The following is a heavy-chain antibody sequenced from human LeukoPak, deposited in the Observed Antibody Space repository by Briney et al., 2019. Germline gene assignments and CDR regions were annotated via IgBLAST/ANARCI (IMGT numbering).Heavy chain of an antibody. D-gene: IGHD5-12*01. CDR1: GFTFSSYS. J-gene: IGHJ4*02. Sequence: GGSLRLSCAASGFTFSSYSMNWVRQAPGKGLEWVSSTSSSSSYIYYADSVKGRFTISRDNAKNSLYLQMNSLRAEDTAVYYCARDSFGYDFDYWGQGTLVTVSS. CDR2: TSSSSSYI. CDR3: ARDSFGYDFDY. V-gene: IGHV3-21*01.